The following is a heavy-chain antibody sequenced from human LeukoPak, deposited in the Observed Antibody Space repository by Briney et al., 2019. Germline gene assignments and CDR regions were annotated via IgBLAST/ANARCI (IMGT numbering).Heavy chain of an antibody. Sequence: PGGSLRLSCAASGFTFSSYWMSWVRQAPGKGLEWVANIKQDGSEKYYVDSVKGRFTISRDNAKNSLYLQMNSLRAEDTAVYYCASDTVTTSDYYYGMDVWGQGTTVTVSS. J-gene: IGHJ6*02. D-gene: IGHD4-17*01. CDR3: ASDTVTTSDYYYGMDV. CDR2: IKQDGSEK. V-gene: IGHV3-7*01. CDR1: GFTFSSYW.